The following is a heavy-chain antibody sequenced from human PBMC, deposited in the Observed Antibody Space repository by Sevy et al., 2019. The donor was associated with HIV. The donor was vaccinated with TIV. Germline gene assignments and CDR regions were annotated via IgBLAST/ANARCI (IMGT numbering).Heavy chain of an antibody. CDR2: INHSGST. J-gene: IGHJ5*02. CDR1: GGSFSGYY. Sequence: SETLSLTCAVYGGSFSGYYWNWIRQSPGKGLEWIGEINHSGSTHYNPSLKGRVTISVDTSRNQFSLRLTSVTAADTAVYYCARAPPVVVVPGAPSWFDPWGQGTLVTVSS. CDR3: ARAPPVVVVPGAPSWFDP. D-gene: IGHD2-2*01. V-gene: IGHV4-34*01.